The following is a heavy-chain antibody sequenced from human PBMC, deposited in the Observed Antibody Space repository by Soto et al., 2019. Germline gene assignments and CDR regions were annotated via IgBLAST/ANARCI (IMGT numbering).Heavy chain of an antibody. J-gene: IGHJ1*01. Sequence: QAQLMQSGDEVKEPGSSVKVSCKASGRTFSAYAISWVRQAPGQGLEWLGGIIPIFGITNYAQKFQHRLTIAADESSATVDMDLRSLTAEDSAMYYCARDPRSITGTTSSEDFQHWGQCTLVSVS. CDR2: IIPIFGIT. V-gene: IGHV1-69*01. CDR3: ARDPRSITGTTSSEDFQH. D-gene: IGHD1-1*01. CDR1: GRTFSAYA.